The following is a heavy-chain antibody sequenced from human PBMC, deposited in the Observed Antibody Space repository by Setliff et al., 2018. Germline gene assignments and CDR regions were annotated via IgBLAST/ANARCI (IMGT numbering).Heavy chain of an antibody. CDR1: GYTFTSYD. CDR2: MNPNSGNT. V-gene: IGHV1-8*03. Sequence: PRASVKVSCKASGYTFTSYDINWVRQATGQGLEWMGWMNPNSGNTGYAQKFQGRVTITRNTSISTAYMELISLRSEDTAVYYCARGGGQIHYDFWSGYFSDPQPNYYYYYMDVWGKGTTVTVSS. J-gene: IGHJ6*03. D-gene: IGHD3-3*01. CDR3: ARGGGQIHYDFWSGYFSDPQPNYYYYYMDV.